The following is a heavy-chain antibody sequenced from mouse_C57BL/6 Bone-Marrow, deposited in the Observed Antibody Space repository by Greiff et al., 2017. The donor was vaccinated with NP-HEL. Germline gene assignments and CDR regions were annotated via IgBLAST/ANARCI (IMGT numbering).Heavy chain of an antibody. D-gene: IGHD1-1*01. Sequence: VKLQESGAELARPGASVKLSCKASGYTFTSYGISWVKQRTGQGLEWIGEIYPRSGNTYYNEKFKGKATLTADKSSSTAYMELRSLTSEDSAVYFCARVTTVPPWYFDVWGTGTTVTVSS. J-gene: IGHJ1*03. CDR1: GYTFTSYG. V-gene: IGHV1-81*01. CDR2: IYPRSGNT. CDR3: ARVTTVPPWYFDV.